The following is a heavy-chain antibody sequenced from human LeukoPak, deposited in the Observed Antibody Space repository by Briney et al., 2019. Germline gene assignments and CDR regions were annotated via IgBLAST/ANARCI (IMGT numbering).Heavy chain of an antibody. CDR2: IKHSGST. V-gene: IGHV4-34*01. J-gene: IGHJ4*02. CDR3: ARGRLLFVY. D-gene: IGHD6-25*01. Sequence: SETLSLTCAVYGGSFSGYYWSWIRQPPGKGLEWIGEIKHSGSTNYNPSLKSRVTISVDTSKNQFSLKLSSVTAADTAVYYCARGRLLFVYWGQGTLVTVSS. CDR1: GGSFSGYY.